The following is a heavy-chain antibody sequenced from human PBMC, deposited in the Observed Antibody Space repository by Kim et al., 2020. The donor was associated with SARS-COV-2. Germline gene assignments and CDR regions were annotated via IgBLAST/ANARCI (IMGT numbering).Heavy chain of an antibody. CDR3: ARAGCSGGSCGGHFDY. D-gene: IGHD2-15*01. CDR2: IYSGGST. CDR1: GFTVSSNY. Sequence: GGSLRLSCAASGFTVSSNYMSWVRQAPGKGLEWVSAIYSGGSTYYADSVKGRFTISRDNSKNTLYIQMNSLRAEDTAVYYCARAGCSGGSCGGHFDYWGQGTLVTVSS. V-gene: IGHV3-53*01. J-gene: IGHJ4*02.